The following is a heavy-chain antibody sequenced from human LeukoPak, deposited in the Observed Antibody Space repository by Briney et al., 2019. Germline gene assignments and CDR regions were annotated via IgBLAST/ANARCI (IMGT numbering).Heavy chain of an antibody. CDR1: GGSISSYS. Sequence: PSETLSLTCIVSGGSISSYSWNWVRQSPGKGREWVGYISHSGTTSYNSSLKSRVTISVDTSKNQLSLKLTSVTAADTAVYYCARWDDSAWCFGNWGQGTLVTVSS. D-gene: IGHD6-19*01. CDR3: ARWDDSAWCFGN. J-gene: IGHJ4*02. V-gene: IGHV4-59*08. CDR2: ISHSGTT.